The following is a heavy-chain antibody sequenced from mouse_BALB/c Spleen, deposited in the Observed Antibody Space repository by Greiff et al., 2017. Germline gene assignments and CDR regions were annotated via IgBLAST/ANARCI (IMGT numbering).Heavy chain of an antibody. J-gene: IGHJ2*01. CDR1: GYSITSDYA. D-gene: IGHD2-2*01. CDR2: ISYSGST. Sequence: EVKLQESGPGLVKPSQSLSLTCTVTGYSITSDYAWNWIRQFPGNKLEWMGYISYSGSTSYNPSLKSRISITRDTSKNQFFLQLNSVTTEDTATYYCARSGWLRAYFDYWGQGTTLTVSS. CDR3: ARSGWLRAYFDY. V-gene: IGHV3-2*02.